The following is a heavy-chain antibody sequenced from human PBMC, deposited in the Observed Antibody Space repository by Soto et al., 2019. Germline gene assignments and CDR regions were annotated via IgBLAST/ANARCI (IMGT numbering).Heavy chain of an antibody. CDR3: ARGPDYYDSSGYKGVFDY. J-gene: IGHJ4*02. D-gene: IGHD3-22*01. CDR2: ISYDGSNK. V-gene: IGHV3-30-3*01. CDR1: GFTFSSYA. Sequence: QVQLVESGGGVVQPGRSLRLSCAASGFTFSSYAMHWVHQAPGKGLEWVAVISYDGSNKYYADSVKGRFTISRDNSKNTLYLQMNSLRAEDPAVYYCARGPDYYDSSGYKGVFDYWGQGTLVTVSS.